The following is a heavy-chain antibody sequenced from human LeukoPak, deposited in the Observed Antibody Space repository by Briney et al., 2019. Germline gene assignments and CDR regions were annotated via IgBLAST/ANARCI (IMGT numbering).Heavy chain of an antibody. CDR2: IYYSGST. J-gene: IGHJ4*02. CDR1: GGSISSSSYQ. D-gene: IGHD2-2*01. CDR3: ARISIVVVPAYFDY. V-gene: IGHV4-39*01. Sequence: PSETLSLTCTVSGGSISSSSYQWGWIRQPPGKGLEWIGSIYYSGSTYYNPSLKSRVTVSVDTSKNQFSLKLSSVTAADTAVYYCARISIVVVPAYFDYWGQGILVTVSS.